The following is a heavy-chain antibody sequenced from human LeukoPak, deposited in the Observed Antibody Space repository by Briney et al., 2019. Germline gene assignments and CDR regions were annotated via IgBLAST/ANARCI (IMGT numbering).Heavy chain of an antibody. CDR3: ARGPYDSSGYYPDY. D-gene: IGHD3-22*01. V-gene: IGHV3-53*01. J-gene: IGHJ4*02. CDR1: GFTVSSNY. CDR2: IYSGGST. Sequence: GGSLRLSCAASGFTVSSNYMSWVRQAPGKGLEWVSVIYSGGSTYYADSVKGRFTISRDNSKNTLYLQMNSLRAEDTAVYYCARGPYDSSGYYPDYWGQGTLVTVSS.